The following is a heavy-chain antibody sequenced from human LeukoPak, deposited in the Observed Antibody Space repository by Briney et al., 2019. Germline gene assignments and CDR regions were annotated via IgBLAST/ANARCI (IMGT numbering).Heavy chain of an antibody. CDR1: GGSISSYY. D-gene: IGHD3-9*01. CDR3: ARFEGYDFLTGYVYYFDY. CDR2: IYYSGST. J-gene: IGHJ4*02. Sequence: PSETLSLTCTVSGGSISSYYWSWIRQPPGKGLEWIGYIYYSGSTNYNPSLKSRVTISVDTSKNQFSLKLNSVTAADTAVYYCARFEGYDFLTGYVYYFDYWGQGTLVTVSS. V-gene: IGHV4-59*01.